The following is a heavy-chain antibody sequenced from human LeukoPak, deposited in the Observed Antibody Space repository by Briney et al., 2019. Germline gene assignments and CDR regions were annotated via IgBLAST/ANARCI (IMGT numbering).Heavy chain of an antibody. J-gene: IGHJ6*02. CDR1: GGSISSYY. Sequence: PSETLSLTCTVSGGSISSYYWSWIRQPPGKGLEWIGNIYYSGSTNYNPSLKSRVTISVDTSKNQFSLKLSSVTAADTAVYYCARDSSPYDFWSGYLPYYYGMDVWGQGTTVTVSS. D-gene: IGHD3-3*01. CDR3: ARDSSPYDFWSGYLPYYYGMDV. CDR2: IYYSGST. V-gene: IGHV4-59*01.